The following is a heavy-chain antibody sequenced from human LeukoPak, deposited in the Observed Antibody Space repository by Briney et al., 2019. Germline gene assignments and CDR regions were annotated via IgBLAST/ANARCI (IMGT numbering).Heavy chain of an antibody. D-gene: IGHD4-17*01. CDR1: GGTFSSYA. V-gene: IGHV1-69*04. CDR2: IIPILGIA. Sequence: ASVKVSCKASGGTFSSYAISWARQAPGQGLEWRGRIIPILGIANYAQKFQGRVTITADKSTSTAYMELSSLRSEDTAVYYCARDSHDYGDPNWFDPWGQGTLVTVSS. CDR3: ARDSHDYGDPNWFDP. J-gene: IGHJ5*02.